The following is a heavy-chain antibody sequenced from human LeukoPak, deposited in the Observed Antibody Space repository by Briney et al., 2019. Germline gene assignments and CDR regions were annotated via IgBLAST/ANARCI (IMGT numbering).Heavy chain of an antibody. CDR2: IYYSGST. V-gene: IGHV4-31*03. CDR1: GGSISSGGYY. Sequence: SQTLSLTCTVSGGSISSGGYYWSWIRQHPGKGLEWIGYIYYSGSTYYNPSLKSRVTISVDTSKNQFSLKLSSVTAADTAVYYCARADVYYGSGSYILPHFDYWGQGTLVTVSS. CDR3: ARADVYYGSGSYILPHFDY. D-gene: IGHD3-10*01. J-gene: IGHJ4*02.